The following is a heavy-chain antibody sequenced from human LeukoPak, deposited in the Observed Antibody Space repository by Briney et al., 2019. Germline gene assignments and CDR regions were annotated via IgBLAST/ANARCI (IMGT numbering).Heavy chain of an antibody. CDR3: AKDPGGGSLDY. V-gene: IGHV3-30*04. D-gene: IGHD4-23*01. CDR1: GFTFSSYA. J-gene: IGHJ4*02. CDR2: ISYDGSNK. Sequence: GGSLRLSCAASGFTFSSYAMHWVRQAPGKGLEWVAVISYDGSNKYYGDSVKGRFTISRDNSKNTLYLQMNSLRVEDTAVYYCAKDPGGGSLDYWGQGTLVTVSS.